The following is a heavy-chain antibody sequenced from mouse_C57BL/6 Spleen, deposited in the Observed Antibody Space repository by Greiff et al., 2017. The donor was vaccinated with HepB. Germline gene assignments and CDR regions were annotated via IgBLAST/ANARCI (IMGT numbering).Heavy chain of an antibody. CDR1: GFTFSDYG. V-gene: IGHV5-15*01. J-gene: IGHJ1*03. D-gene: IGHD2-14*01. Sequence: EVKVVESGGGLVQPGGSLKLSCAASGFTFSDYGMAWVRQAPRKGPEWVAFISNLAYSIYYADTVTGRFTISRENAKNTLYLEMSSLRSEDTAMYYCARQGVRGYFDVWGTGTTVTVSS. CDR3: ARQGVRGYFDV. CDR2: ISNLAYSI.